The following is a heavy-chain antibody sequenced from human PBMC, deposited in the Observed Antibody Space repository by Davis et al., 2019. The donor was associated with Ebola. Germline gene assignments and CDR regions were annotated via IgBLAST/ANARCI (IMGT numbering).Heavy chain of an antibody. J-gene: IGHJ4*02. D-gene: IGHD2-8*01. CDR3: ARDTYGGLLFDY. Sequence: GGSLRLSCAASGFTVSSNYVSWVRQAPGKGLEWVSVIYSGGSTYYADSVKGRFTISRDNSKNTLYLQMNSLRAEDTAVYYCARDTYGGLLFDYWGQGTLVTVSS. V-gene: IGHV3-66*01. CDR2: IYSGGST. CDR1: GFTVSSNY.